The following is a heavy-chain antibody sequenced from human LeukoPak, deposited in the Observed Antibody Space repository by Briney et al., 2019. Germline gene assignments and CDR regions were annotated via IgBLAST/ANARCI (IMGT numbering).Heavy chain of an antibody. J-gene: IGHJ6*03. CDR2: ISSSGSTI. CDR1: GFTFSSYE. Sequence: PGGSLRLSCAASGFTFSSYEMSWVRQAPGKGLEWVSYISSSGSTIYYADSVKGRFTISRDNAKNSLYLQMNSLRAEDTAVYYCARVRYYYGSGGYYYYYYMDVWGKGTTVTVSS. V-gene: IGHV3-48*03. CDR3: ARVRYYYGSGGYYYYYYMDV. D-gene: IGHD3-10*01.